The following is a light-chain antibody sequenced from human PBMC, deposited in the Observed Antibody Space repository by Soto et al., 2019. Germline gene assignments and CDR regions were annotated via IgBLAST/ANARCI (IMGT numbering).Light chain of an antibody. Sequence: EIVMTQSSAPLSVSPGERATLSCRSSQSISSHLAWYQHRPGQAPRLLIYGASTRATGIPARFSGSWSGTECTLTIASLQSEDVAVYYCQQYNTWPRTFGLGTKVDI. CDR1: QSISSH. J-gene: IGKJ1*01. CDR3: QQYNTWPRT. CDR2: GAS. V-gene: IGKV3-15*01.